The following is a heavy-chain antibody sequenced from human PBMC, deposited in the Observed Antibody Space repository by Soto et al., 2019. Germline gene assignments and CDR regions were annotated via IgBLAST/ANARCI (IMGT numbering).Heavy chain of an antibody. V-gene: IGHV3-15*01. D-gene: IGHD1-1*01. CDR1: GFSFTNAW. CDR2: IKSNTDGGTT. Sequence: GGSLRLSCTASGFSFTNAWMSWVRQAPGKGLEWVGRIKSNTDGGTTDYAAPVKGRFTMSRDDSKNTLYLQMSSLKTEDTAVYFCMTGENWSADNDYWGQGTLVTVSS. J-gene: IGHJ4*02. CDR3: MTGENWSADNDY.